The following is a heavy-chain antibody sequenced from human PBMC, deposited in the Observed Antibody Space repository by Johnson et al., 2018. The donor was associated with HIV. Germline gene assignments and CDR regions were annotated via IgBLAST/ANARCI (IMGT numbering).Heavy chain of an antibody. CDR3: ARDSSLYTLSANTDAFDI. D-gene: IGHD2-2*01. V-gene: IGHV3-7*05. J-gene: IGHJ3*02. CDR2: IKQDGSEK. Sequence: VESGGGLVQPGGSLSLSCGASGFSVSNTYMNWVRQAPGKGLEWVANIKQDGSEKYYVDSVKGRFTISRDNAKNSLYLQMNSLRAEDTAVHYCARDSSLYTLSANTDAFDIWGQGTMVTVSS. CDR1: GFSVSNTY.